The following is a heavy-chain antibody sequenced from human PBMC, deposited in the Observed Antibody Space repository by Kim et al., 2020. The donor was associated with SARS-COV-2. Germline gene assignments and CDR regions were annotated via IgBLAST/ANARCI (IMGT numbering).Heavy chain of an antibody. Sequence: GGSLRLSCTASDFSVGRNFMSWVRQAPGRGLEWVAVIYGRDKTHYTDALEGRFTISRDISSNTLYLQMNSLISADTTIYYCARDGVGGDLAAFDYWGQGTLVTVSS. CDR1: DFSVGRNF. V-gene: IGHV3-53*01. J-gene: IGHJ4*02. CDR2: IYGRDKT. CDR3: ARDGVGGDLAAFDY. D-gene: IGHD3-16*01.